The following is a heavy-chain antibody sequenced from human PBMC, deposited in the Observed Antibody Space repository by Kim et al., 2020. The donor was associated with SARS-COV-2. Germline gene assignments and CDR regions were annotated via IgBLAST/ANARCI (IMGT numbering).Heavy chain of an antibody. CDR3: AKRLERALDV. Sequence: GGSLRLSCAASGFTFNNYAMSWVRQAPGKGLEWVSSIVNSGGSTYYADSVKGRFTISRDNSKNKLYLQMNSLRAEDTAVYYCAKRLERALDVWGQGTTVTVSS. V-gene: IGHV3-23*01. CDR1: GFTFNNYA. CDR2: IVNSGGST. J-gene: IGHJ6*02.